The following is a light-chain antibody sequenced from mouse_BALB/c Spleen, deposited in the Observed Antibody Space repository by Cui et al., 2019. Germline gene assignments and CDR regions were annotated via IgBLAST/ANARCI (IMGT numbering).Light chain of an antibody. Sequence: DIGMTQSPSSLTVTAGEKVTMSCKSSQSLLNSGNQKNYLTWYQQKPGQPPKLLIYWASTRESGVPDRFTGSGSGTDFTLTISSVQAEDLAVYYCQNDYSYPYTFGGGTKLEIK. CDR2: WAS. CDR3: QNDYSYPYT. J-gene: IGKJ2*01. V-gene: IGKV8-19*01. CDR1: QSLLNSGNQKNY.